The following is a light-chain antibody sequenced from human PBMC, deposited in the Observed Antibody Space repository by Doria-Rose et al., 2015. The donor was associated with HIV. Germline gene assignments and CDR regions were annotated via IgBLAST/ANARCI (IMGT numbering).Light chain of an antibody. CDR3: HQYGTSWT. J-gene: IGKJ1*01. Sequence: EIVLTQSSGTLSLSPGERATLSCRASQSFSSTYLAWNQQKPGQAPSLLIYDGSTRATGIPDRFSASGSGTDFTLTINRLEPEDFALYYCHQYGTSWTFGQGTKVEI. CDR1: QSFSSTY. V-gene: IGKV3-20*01. CDR2: DGS.